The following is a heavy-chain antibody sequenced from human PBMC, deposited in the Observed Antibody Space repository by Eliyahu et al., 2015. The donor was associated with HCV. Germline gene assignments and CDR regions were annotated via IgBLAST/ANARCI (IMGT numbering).Heavy chain of an antibody. J-gene: IGHJ4*02. V-gene: IGHV3-30*01. Sequence: QVQLVESGGGVVQPGRSLRLSCAASGFPFSSYTMHWVRQAPDKGLEWVAVISYDGSDKDYADSMKGRFIISRDNFKNTLYLQMNSLGAGDTALYYCAASGAGHYPKFDHWGQGTLVTVSS. CDR3: AASGAGHYPKFDH. CDR2: ISYDGSDK. D-gene: IGHD3-9*01. CDR1: GFPFSSYT.